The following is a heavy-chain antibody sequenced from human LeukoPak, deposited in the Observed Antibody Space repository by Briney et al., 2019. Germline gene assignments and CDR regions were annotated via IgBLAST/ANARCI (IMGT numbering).Heavy chain of an antibody. CDR2: LNSGGGT. Sequence: GGSLRLSCAASGFTVSNNYMSWVRQAPGKGLEWVSVLNSGGGTYYADSVKGRFTISRDNSKNTLYLQMNSLRAEDTAVYYCAKKRVLHAHYDYWGQGTLVTVSS. CDR1: GFTVSNNY. V-gene: IGHV3-53*01. CDR3: AKKRVLHAHYDY. J-gene: IGHJ4*02.